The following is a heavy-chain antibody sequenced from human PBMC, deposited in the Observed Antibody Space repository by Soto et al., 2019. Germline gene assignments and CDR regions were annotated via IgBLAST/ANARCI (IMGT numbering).Heavy chain of an antibody. Sequence: GGSLRLSCAASGFTFSSYGMHWVRQAPGKGLEWVAVISYDGSNKYYADSVKGRFTISRDNAKNSLYLQMNSLRAEDTAVYYCARGSYSSSWYRYYYYYGMDVWGQGTTVTVSS. CDR1: GFTFSSYG. CDR2: ISYDGSNK. J-gene: IGHJ6*02. D-gene: IGHD6-13*01. V-gene: IGHV3-30*03. CDR3: ARGSYSSSWYRYYYYYGMDV.